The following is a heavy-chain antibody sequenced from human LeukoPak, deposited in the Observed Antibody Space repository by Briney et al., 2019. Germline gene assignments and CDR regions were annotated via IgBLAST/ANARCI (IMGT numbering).Heavy chain of an antibody. CDR1: GGSFSGYY. Sequence: SETLSLTCAVYGGSFSGYYWSWIRQPPGKGLEWIGEINHSGSTNYNPSLKSRLTISVDTSKSQFSLRLSSVTAADTAAYYCARGSTLREPRSPLDYWGQGTLVTVSS. CDR2: INHSGST. J-gene: IGHJ4*02. D-gene: IGHD5/OR15-5a*01. CDR3: ARGSTLREPRSPLDY. V-gene: IGHV4-34*01.